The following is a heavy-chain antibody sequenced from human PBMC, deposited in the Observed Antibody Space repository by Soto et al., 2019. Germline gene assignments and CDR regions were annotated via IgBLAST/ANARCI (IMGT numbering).Heavy chain of an antibody. CDR2: IYYSGST. V-gene: IGHV4-61*01. J-gene: IGHJ6*02. CDR1: GGSVSSGSYY. CDR3: ARGGVLIWFGELLRGMDV. Sequence: SETLSLTCTVSGGSVSSGSYYWSWIRQPPGKGLEWIGYIYYSGSTNYNPSLKSRVTISVDTSKNQFSLKLSSVTAADTAVYYCARGGVLIWFGELLRGMDVWGQGTTVTVYS. D-gene: IGHD3-10*01.